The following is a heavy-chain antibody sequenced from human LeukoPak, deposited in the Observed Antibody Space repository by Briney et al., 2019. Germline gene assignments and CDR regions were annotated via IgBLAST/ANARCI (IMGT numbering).Heavy chain of an antibody. V-gene: IGHV3-23*01. J-gene: IGHJ4*02. Sequence: PGGSLRLSCAASGFTFSGYAMSWVRQAPGKGLEWVSSINAFGANTYYADSVKGRFTISRDNSKNTLYLQMNSLRAEDTAVYYCAKVALGYCSGGSCYYFDYGGQGTLVTVSS. CDR2: INAFGANT. CDR3: AKVALGYCSGGSCYYFDY. D-gene: IGHD2-15*01. CDR1: GFTFSGYA.